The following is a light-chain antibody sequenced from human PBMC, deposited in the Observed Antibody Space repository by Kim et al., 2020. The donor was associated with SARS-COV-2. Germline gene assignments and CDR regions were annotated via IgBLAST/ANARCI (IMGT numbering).Light chain of an antibody. CDR2: GAS. J-gene: IGKJ1*01. Sequence: ETVLTQSPGTLSLSPGESATLSCRASQSVSSGQLSWYQQKPGQAPRLLIYGASSRATGIPDRFSGSGSGTDFTLTISRLEPEDFALYYCLQYGSSSWTFGQGTKVDIK. CDR1: QSVSSGQ. CDR3: LQYGSSSWT. V-gene: IGKV3-20*01.